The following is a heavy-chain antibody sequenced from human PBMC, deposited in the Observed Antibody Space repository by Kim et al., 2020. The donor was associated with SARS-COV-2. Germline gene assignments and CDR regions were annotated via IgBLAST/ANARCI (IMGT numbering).Heavy chain of an antibody. V-gene: IGHV3-49*03. D-gene: IGHD2-21*02. CDR3: TRDRIAYCGGDCYSLMYYFDY. CDR2: IRSKAYGGTT. J-gene: IGHJ4*02. CDR1: GFTFGDYA. Sequence: GGSLRLSCTASGFTFGDYAMSWFRQAPGKGLEWVGFIRSKAYGGTTEYAASVKGRFTISRDDSKSIAYLQMNSLKTEDTALYYCTRDRIAYCGGDCYSLMYYFDYWCQGTLVTVSS.